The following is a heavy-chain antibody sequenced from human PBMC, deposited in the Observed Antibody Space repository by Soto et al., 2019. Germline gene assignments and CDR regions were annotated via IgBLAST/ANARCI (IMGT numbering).Heavy chain of an antibody. Sequence: SQTLSLTCAISGDSVSSKSAAWNWIRQSPSRGLEWLGRTYYRSKWSTDYAVSVKSRITINPDTSKNQFSLQLNSVSPEDTALFSGTRALSESYNSRRQGTLVTVSS. CDR2: TYYRSKWST. V-gene: IGHV6-1*01. D-gene: IGHD1-26*01. J-gene: IGHJ5*01. CDR3: TRALSESYNS. CDR1: GDSVSSKSAA.